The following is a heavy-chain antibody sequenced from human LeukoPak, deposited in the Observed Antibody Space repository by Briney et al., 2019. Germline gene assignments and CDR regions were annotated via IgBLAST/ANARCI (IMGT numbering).Heavy chain of an antibody. CDR1: GFTFGHHF. CDR2: INPDGSIK. CDR3: ARAVDVADY. J-gene: IGHJ4*02. Sequence: GGSLRLSCVASGFTFGHHFMSWVRQAPGGGLEWVANINPDGSIKFHADSVKGRFTISRDNARNSVYLQMNSLRGEDTAVYYCARAVDVADYRGQGTLVAVSS. V-gene: IGHV3-7*01. D-gene: IGHD3-16*01.